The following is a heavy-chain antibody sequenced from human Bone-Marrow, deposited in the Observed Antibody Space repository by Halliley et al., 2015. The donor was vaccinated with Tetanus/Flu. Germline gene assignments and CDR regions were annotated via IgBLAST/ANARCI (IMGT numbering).Heavy chain of an antibody. CDR2: INNIGSST. V-gene: IGHV3-23*01. J-gene: IGHJ5*02. CDR3: ARSPYYFDRSGYYHAA. Sequence: INNIGSSTYYADSVKGRFTISRDNSKNTLYLQMDSLRVEDTAVYYCARSPYYFDRSGYYHAAWGQGTRVTVSS. D-gene: IGHD3-22*01.